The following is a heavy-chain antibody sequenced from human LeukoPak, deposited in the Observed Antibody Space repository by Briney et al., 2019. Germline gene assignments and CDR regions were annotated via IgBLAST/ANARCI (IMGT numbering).Heavy chain of an antibody. CDR2: INHSGST. D-gene: IGHD5-18*01. J-gene: IGHJ3*02. Sequence: NPSETLSLTCAVYGGSFSGYYWSWIRQPPGKGLEWIGEINHSGSTNYNPSLESRVTISVDTSKNQFSLKLSSVTAADTAVYYCARGKDTAMGTAFDIWGQGTMVTVSP. CDR1: GGSFSGYY. CDR3: ARGKDTAMGTAFDI. V-gene: IGHV4-34*01.